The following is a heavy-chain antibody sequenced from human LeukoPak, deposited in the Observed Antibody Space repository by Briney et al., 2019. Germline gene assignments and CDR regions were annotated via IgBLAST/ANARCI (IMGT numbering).Heavy chain of an antibody. V-gene: IGHV1-2*02. D-gene: IGHD3-10*01. J-gene: IGHJ6*03. CDR3: ARAGFHSGYMDV. CDR2: INPNSGGT. Sequence: GASVKVSCKASGYTFTGYYMHWVRQAPGQGREWMGWINPNSGGTNYAQKFQGRVTMTRDTSISTAYMELSRLRSEDTAVYYCARAGFHSGYMDVWGKGTTVTVSS. CDR1: GYTFTGYY.